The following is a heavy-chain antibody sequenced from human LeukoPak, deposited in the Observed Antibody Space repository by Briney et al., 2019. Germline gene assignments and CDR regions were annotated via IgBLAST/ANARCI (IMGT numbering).Heavy chain of an antibody. J-gene: IGHJ5*02. Sequence: SETLSLTCTVSGGSISSYYWSWVRQPPGKGLEWIGYIYYSGSTNYNPSLRSGVTISVDTSKNQFSLKLSSVTAADTAVYYCARVRAYYYEAWGQGTLVTVSS. CDR1: GGSISSYY. D-gene: IGHD3-22*01. V-gene: IGHV4-59*01. CDR3: ARVRAYYYEA. CDR2: IYYSGST.